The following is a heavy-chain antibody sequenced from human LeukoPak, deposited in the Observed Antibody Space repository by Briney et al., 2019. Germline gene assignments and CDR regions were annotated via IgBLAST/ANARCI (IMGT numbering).Heavy chain of an antibody. CDR1: GFTFSSYS. CDR3: ARVKITMVRGVIIKDYYYGMDV. J-gene: IGHJ6*02. V-gene: IGHV3-21*01. CDR2: ISSSSSYI. D-gene: IGHD3-10*01. Sequence: GGSLRLSCAASGFTFSSYSMNWVRQAPGKGLEWVSSISSSSSYIYYADSVKGRFTISRDNAKNSLYLQMNSLRAEDTAVYYCARVKITMVRGVIIKDYYYGMDVWGQGTTVTVSS.